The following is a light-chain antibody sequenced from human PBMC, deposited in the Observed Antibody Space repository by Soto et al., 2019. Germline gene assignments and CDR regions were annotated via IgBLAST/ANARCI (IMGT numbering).Light chain of an antibody. J-gene: IGLJ2*01. CDR3: SSYTSSSTLI. V-gene: IGLV2-14*01. CDR1: SSDIGGYKY. Sequence: QSALTQPASVSGSPGQSITISCTGTSSDIGGYKYVSWYQQHPGKAPKLIIYEVTIRPSGASNRFSGSKSGNTASLTISGLQAEDEADYYCSSYTSSSTLIFGGGTKLTVL. CDR2: EVT.